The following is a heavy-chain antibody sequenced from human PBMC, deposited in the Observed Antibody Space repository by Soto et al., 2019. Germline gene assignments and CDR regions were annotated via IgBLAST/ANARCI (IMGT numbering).Heavy chain of an antibody. Sequence: ASVKVSCKASGYTFTSYAMHWVRQAPGQRLEWMGWINAGNGNTKYSQKFQGRVTITRDTSASTAYMELSSLRSEDTAVYYCARIPLSAVAGTNLYFDYWGQGTLVTVSS. CDR1: GYTFTSYA. J-gene: IGHJ4*02. V-gene: IGHV1-3*01. D-gene: IGHD6-19*01. CDR3: ARIPLSAVAGTNLYFDY. CDR2: INAGNGNT.